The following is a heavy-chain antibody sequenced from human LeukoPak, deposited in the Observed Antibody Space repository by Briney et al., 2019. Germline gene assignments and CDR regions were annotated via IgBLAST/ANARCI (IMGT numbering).Heavy chain of an antibody. Sequence: GGSLRLSCAASGFTFSSYSMNWVRQAPGKGLEWVSSITSTSSYIYYADSVKGRFTISRDNAKNSLYLQMNSLRAEDTALYFCARDPYSGNYGNYYYYMDVWGKGTTVTISS. D-gene: IGHD1-26*01. CDR2: ITSTSSYI. CDR1: GFTFSSYS. V-gene: IGHV3-21*01. CDR3: ARDPYSGNYGNYYYYMDV. J-gene: IGHJ6*03.